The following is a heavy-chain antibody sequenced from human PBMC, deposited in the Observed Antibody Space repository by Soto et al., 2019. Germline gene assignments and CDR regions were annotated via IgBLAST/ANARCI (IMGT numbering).Heavy chain of an antibody. CDR3: AISYITNDAFDI. Sequence: QVQLQQRGAGLLKPSETLSLTCAISSGHFSGYYWSWIRQSPGKGLEWIGEISHSGVTNYNPSRNSRVTISVVMSKDPFCVKFISVTAADTAVYYCAISYITNDAFDIWGQGTLVTVSS. J-gene: IGHJ3*02. D-gene: IGHD1-1*01. CDR2: ISHSGVT. CDR1: SGHFSGYY. V-gene: IGHV4-34*01.